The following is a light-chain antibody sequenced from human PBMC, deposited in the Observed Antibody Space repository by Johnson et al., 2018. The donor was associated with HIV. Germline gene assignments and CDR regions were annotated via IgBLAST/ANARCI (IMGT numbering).Light chain of an antibody. CDR3: GTWDTSLNAFV. V-gene: IGLV1-51*02. CDR1: SSNIGNNY. Sequence: QSVLTQPPSVSAAPGQKVTISCSGSSSNIGNNYVSWYQQIPGTAPKLLIYENNKRPSGIPDRFSGSKSGTSATLGITGLQTGDEADYYCGTWDTSLNAFVLGTGTSVIVL. CDR2: ENN. J-gene: IGLJ1*01.